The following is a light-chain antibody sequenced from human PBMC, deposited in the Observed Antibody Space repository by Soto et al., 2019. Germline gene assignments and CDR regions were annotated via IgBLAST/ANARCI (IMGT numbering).Light chain of an antibody. CDR3: QQYGRSPWT. CDR2: GAS. CDR1: QSVSSNY. V-gene: IGKV3-20*01. J-gene: IGKJ1*01. Sequence: EIVLTQSPGTLSLSPGERATLSCRVSQSVSSNYLAWHQQKPGQAPRLLIYGASSRATGIPDRFSGSGSGTDFTLTISRLEPEDFAVYYCQQYGRSPWTFGQGTKVDI.